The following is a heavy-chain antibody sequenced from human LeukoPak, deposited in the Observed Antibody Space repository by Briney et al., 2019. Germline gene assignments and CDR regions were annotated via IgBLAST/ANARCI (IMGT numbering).Heavy chain of an antibody. CDR1: GYTFTGYC. CDR3: ARDLGPYYYYGMDV. J-gene: IGHJ6*02. CDR2: INPNSGGT. V-gene: IGHV1-2*02. Sequence: ASVKVSCKASGYTFTGYCMHWVRQAPGQGLEWMGWINPNSGGTNYAQKFQGRVTMTRDTSISTAYMELSRLRSDDTAVYYCARDLGPYYYYGMDVWGQGTTVTVSS.